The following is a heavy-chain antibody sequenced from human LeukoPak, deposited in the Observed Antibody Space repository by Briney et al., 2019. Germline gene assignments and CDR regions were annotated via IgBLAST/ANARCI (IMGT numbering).Heavy chain of an antibody. CDR2: ISAYNGNT. J-gene: IGHJ4*02. D-gene: IGHD4-11*01. CDR3: ARDYSTATLFDY. CDR1: GYTFTSYG. V-gene: IGHV1-18*01. Sequence: VASVKVSCKASGYTFTSYGISWVRQAPGQGLEWMGWISAYNGNTNYAQKFQGRVTITADKSTSTAYMELSSLRSEDTAVYYCARDYSTATLFDYWGQGTLVTVSS.